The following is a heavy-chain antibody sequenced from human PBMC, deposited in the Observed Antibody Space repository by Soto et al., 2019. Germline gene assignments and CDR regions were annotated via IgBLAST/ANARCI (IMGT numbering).Heavy chain of an antibody. CDR2: IYHSGST. CDR3: ARDQGLGVTTIYGMVV. J-gene: IGHJ6*02. Sequence: SETLSLTCAVSGGSISSINWWSWVRQPPGKGLEWIGEIYHSGSTNYNPSLKSRVTISVDKSKNQFSLKLSSVTAADTAVYYCARDQGLGVTTIYGMVVWGQGTTVTVSS. CDR1: GGSISSINW. V-gene: IGHV4-4*02. D-gene: IGHD4-4*01.